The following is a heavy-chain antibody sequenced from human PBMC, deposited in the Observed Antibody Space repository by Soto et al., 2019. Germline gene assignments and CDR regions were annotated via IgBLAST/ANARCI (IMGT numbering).Heavy chain of an antibody. J-gene: IGHJ6*03. Sequence: GGSLRLSCAASGFTFSSYAMSWVRQAPGKGLEWVSAISGSGGSTYYADSVKGRFTISRDNSKNTLYLQMNGLSAEDTAVYYCAKAGRGFDYYYMDVWGKGTTVTVSS. V-gene: IGHV3-23*01. CDR2: ISGSGGST. CDR1: GFTFSSYA. CDR3: AKAGRGFDYYYMDV.